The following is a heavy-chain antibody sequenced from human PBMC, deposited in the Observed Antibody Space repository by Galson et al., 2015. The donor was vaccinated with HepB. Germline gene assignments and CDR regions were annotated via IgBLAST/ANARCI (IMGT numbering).Heavy chain of an antibody. Sequence: SLRLSCAASGFSFGSYAMHWVRQAPGKGLEWVAVIWYDGSEKYYPDSVKRRFTMSRDNSKRMLFLQMNSLRAEDTAVYYCARDDGGYLDYWGQGILVTVSS. CDR2: IWYDGSEK. CDR1: GFSFGSYA. CDR3: ARDDGGYLDY. D-gene: IGHD4-23*01. V-gene: IGHV3-33*01. J-gene: IGHJ4*02.